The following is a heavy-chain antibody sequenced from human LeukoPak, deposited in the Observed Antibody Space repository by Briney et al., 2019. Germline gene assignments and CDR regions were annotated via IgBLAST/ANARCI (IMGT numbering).Heavy chain of an antibody. CDR1: GFTFISYS. CDR3: AKTPDYYFYYMDV. V-gene: IGHV3-21*04. D-gene: IGHD1-14*01. CDR2: ISSSSSYI. J-gene: IGHJ6*03. Sequence: GGSLRLSCAASGFTFISYSMNWVRQAPGKGLEWVSSISSSSSYIYYADSVKGRFTISRDNAKNSLYLQMNSLRAEDTAVYYCAKTPDYYFYYMDVWGKGTTVTVSS.